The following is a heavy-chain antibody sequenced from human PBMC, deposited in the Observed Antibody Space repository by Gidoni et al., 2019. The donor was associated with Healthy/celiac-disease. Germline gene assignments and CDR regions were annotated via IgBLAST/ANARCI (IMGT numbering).Heavy chain of an antibody. CDR1: GFTFSSYA. CDR3: AKYGPLGEYDY. D-gene: IGHD3-16*01. Sequence: EVQLLESGGGLVQPGGSLRLSCAASGFTFSSYATSGVRQAPGKGLEWVSAISGSGGSTYYADSVKGRFTISRDNSKNTLYLQMNSLRGEDTAVDYCAKYGPLGEYDYWGQGTLVTVSS. J-gene: IGHJ4*02. V-gene: IGHV3-23*01. CDR2: ISGSGGST.